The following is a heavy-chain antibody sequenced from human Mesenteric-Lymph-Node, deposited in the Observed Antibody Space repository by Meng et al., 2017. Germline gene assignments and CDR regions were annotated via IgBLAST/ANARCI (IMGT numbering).Heavy chain of an antibody. D-gene: IGHD2-8*01. V-gene: IGHV3-20*04. J-gene: IGHJ4*02. CDR3: AREGRSYAADF. Sequence: GESLKISCAASGFTFDDYGMSWVRQAPGKGLEWVSGINWNGGSTGYADSVKGRFTISRDNAKNLLYLQMNSLRVEDTALYYCAREGRSYAADFWGQGTLVTVSS. CDR1: GFTFDDYG. CDR2: INWNGGST.